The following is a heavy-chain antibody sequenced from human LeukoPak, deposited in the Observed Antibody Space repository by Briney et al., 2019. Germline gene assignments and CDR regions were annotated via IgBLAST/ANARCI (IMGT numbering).Heavy chain of an antibody. J-gene: IGHJ4*02. CDR2: ISYSGST. CDR3: GRYDSSGYSHFDY. V-gene: IGHV4-59*01. CDR1: GGSISSYY. D-gene: IGHD3-22*01. Sequence: PSETLSLTCTVSGGSISSYYWNWIRQPAGKGLEWIGYISYSGSTNYNPSLKSRVTISVDTSKNQFSLKLSSVTAADTAMYYCGRYDSSGYSHFDYWGQGSLVTVSS.